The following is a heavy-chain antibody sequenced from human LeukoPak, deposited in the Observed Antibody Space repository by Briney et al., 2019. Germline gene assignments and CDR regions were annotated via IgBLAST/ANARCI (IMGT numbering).Heavy chain of an antibody. D-gene: IGHD2-15*01. V-gene: IGHV1-69*06. CDR3: ARMSYCSGGSCLGFGMDV. J-gene: IGHJ6*04. CDR1: GGTFSSYA. CDR2: IIPIFGTA. Sequence: GSSVKVSCKASGGTFSSYAISWVRQAPGQGLEWMGGIIPIFGTANYAQKFQGRVTITADKSTSTAYMELSSLRSEDTAVYYCARMSYCSGGSCLGFGMDVWGKGTTVTVSS.